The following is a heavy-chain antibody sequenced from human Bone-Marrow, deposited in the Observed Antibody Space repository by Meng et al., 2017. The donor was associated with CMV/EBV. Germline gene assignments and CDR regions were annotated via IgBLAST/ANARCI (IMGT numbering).Heavy chain of an antibody. CDR1: GFTFSDYY. CDR2: ISSSGSTI. Sequence: GESLKISCAASGFTFSDYYMSWIRQAPGKGLEWVSYISSSGSTIYYADSVKGRFTISGDNAKNSLYLQMNSLRAEDTAVYYCARDYTDYDILTGYYISWFDPWGQGTLVTVSS. V-gene: IGHV3-11*01. J-gene: IGHJ5*02. CDR3: ARDYTDYDILTGYYISWFDP. D-gene: IGHD3-9*01.